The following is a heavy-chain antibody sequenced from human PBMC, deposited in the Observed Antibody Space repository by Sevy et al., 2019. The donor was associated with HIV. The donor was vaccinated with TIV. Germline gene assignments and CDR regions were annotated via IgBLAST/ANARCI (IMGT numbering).Heavy chain of an antibody. Sequence: GGSLRLSCAASGFTFSTYAMTWLRQAPGKGLEWVSVISASAGSTYYSDSVKGRFTISRENSKNTLYLQMNSLRAEDTAVYYCAKDRVSGTYYTGDFDYWGQGTLVTVSS. CDR1: GFTFSTYA. CDR2: ISASAGST. J-gene: IGHJ4*02. D-gene: IGHD3-10*01. CDR3: AKDRVSGTYYTGDFDY. V-gene: IGHV3-23*01.